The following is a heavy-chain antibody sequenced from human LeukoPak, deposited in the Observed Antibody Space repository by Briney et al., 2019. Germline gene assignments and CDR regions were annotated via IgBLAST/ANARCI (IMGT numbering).Heavy chain of an antibody. CDR3: AKDNVRSCNGAFCYSIDVGPFDH. Sequence: GGSLRLSCAASGVTFNTYGMHWVRQAPGKGLEWVAFIRYDGSNKYYADSVKGRFTISRDNSKNTLYLQMNSLRAEDAAIYYCAKDNVRSCNGAFCYSIDVGPFDHWGQGTLVTVSS. J-gene: IGHJ4*02. V-gene: IGHV3-30*02. CDR2: IRYDGSNK. D-gene: IGHD2-15*01. CDR1: GVTFNTYG.